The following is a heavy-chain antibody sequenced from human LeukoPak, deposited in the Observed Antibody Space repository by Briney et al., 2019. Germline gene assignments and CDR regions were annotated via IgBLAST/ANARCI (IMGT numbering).Heavy chain of an antibody. CDR2: INPNSGGT. CDR1: GYTFTCYY. D-gene: IGHD2-2*01. Sequence: ASVTVSCKASGYTFTCYYMHWVRQAPGQGLEWMGWINPNSGGTNYAQKFQGRVTMTRDTSISTAYMELSRLRSDDTAVYYCARDPAVDIVVVPAAMGWFDPWGQGTLVTVSS. CDR3: ARDPAVDIVVVPAAMGWFDP. V-gene: IGHV1-2*02. J-gene: IGHJ5*02.